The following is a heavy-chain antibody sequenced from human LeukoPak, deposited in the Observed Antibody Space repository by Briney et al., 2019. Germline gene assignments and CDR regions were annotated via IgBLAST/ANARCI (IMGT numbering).Heavy chain of an antibody. V-gene: IGHV3-53*01. J-gene: IGHJ3*02. CDR3: ARGPVTRFEI. D-gene: IGHD4-17*01. CDR1: GFIVSSNY. CDR2: IYSGGTT. Sequence: GGSLRLSCAASGFIVSSNYMSWVRRALGKGLEWVSVIYSGGTTYYADSVKGRFTISRDNSNNTLYLQMNSLRAEDTAVYYCARGPVTRFEIWGQGTMVTVSS.